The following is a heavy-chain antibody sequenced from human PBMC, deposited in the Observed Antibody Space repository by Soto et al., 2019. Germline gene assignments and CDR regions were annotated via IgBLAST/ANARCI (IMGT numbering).Heavy chain of an antibody. CDR1: GVTFYDYA. Sequence: GGSLRLSCAASGVTFYDYAMHWVRQAPGKGLEWVSGISWNSGSIGYADSVKGRFTISRDNAKNSLYLQMNSLRAEDTALYYCAKGADYYYMDVWGKGTTVTVS. V-gene: IGHV3-9*01. J-gene: IGHJ6*03. CDR2: ISWNSGSI. CDR3: AKGADYYYMDV.